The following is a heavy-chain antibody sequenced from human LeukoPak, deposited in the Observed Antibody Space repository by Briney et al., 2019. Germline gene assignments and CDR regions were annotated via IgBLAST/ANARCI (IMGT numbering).Heavy chain of an antibody. CDR1: GYSISSGCY. CDR2: IYHSGST. CDR3: ARTYLAAAGTWFDP. J-gene: IGHJ5*02. Sequence: SETLSLTCTVSGYSISSGCYWGWIRQPPGKGLEWIGSIYHSGSTYYNPSLKSRVTISVDTSKNQFSLKLSSVTAADTAVYYCARTYLAAAGTWFDPWGQGTLVTVSS. V-gene: IGHV4-38-2*02. D-gene: IGHD6-13*01.